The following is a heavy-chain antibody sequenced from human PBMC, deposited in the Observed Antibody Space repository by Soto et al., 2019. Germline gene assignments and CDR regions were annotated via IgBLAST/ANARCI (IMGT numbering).Heavy chain of an antibody. CDR2: INPSGGST. V-gene: IGHV1-46*03. CDR1: GGTFSSYT. D-gene: IGHD3-9*01. J-gene: IGHJ4*02. CDR3: ARGGYDILTGYYPFDY. Sequence: GASVKVSCKASGGTFSSYTISWVRQAPGQGLEWMGRINPSGGSTSYAQKFQGRVTMTRDTSTSTVYMELSSLRSEDTAVYYCARGGYDILTGYYPFDYWGQGTLVTVSS.